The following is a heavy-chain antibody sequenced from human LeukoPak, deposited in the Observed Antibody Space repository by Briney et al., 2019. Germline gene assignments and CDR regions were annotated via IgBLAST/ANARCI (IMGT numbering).Heavy chain of an antibody. D-gene: IGHD3-22*01. Sequence: PGGSLRLSCVASGFIVSNNYMSWVRQAPGKGLEWVSVLYNAGSTYYADSVKGRFTISRDNSKNTLYLQMNSLRAEDTAVYYCARVWVNSSGYYPFDYWGQGTLVTVSS. CDR1: GFIVSNNY. CDR3: ARVWVNSSGYYPFDY. V-gene: IGHV3-53*05. CDR2: LYNAGST. J-gene: IGHJ4*02.